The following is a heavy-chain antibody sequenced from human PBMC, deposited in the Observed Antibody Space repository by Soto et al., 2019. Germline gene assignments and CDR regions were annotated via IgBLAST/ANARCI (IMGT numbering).Heavy chain of an antibody. V-gene: IGHV4-34*01. D-gene: IGHD5-18*01. Sequence: QVQLQQWGAGLLKPSETLSLTCAVYGGSFSGYYWSWIRQPPGKGLEWIGEINHSGSTNYNPSLKSRVTISVDTSKNQFSLKLSSVTAADTAVYYCARGVPWYTAMVPPFDYWGQGTLVTVSS. J-gene: IGHJ4*02. CDR3: ARGVPWYTAMVPPFDY. CDR1: GGSFSGYY. CDR2: INHSGST.